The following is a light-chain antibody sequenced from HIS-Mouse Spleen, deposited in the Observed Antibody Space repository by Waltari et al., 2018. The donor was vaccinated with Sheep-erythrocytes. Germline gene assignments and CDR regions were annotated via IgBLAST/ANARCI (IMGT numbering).Light chain of an antibody. CDR3: CSYAGSSTPWV. V-gene: IGLV2-23*01. CDR1: SSDVGSYNL. CDR2: EGS. Sequence: QSALTQPASVSGSPGQSITISCTGTSSDVGSYNLVSWYQQHPGKAPEPMIYEGSKRPSGVSKRFSGSKSGNTASLTISGLQAEDEADYYCCSYAGSSTPWVFGGGTKLTVL. J-gene: IGLJ3*02.